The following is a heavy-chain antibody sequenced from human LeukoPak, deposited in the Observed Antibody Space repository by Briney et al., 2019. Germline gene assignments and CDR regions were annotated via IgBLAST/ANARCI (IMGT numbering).Heavy chain of an antibody. CDR2: ISSSSSYI. Sequence: GGSLRLSCAASGLTFSSYSMNWVRQAPGKGLEWVSSISSSSSYIYYADSVKGRFTISRDNAKNSLYLQMNSLRAEDTAVYYCARGGPTVSVDYWGQGTLVTVSS. D-gene: IGHD4-17*01. V-gene: IGHV3-21*01. CDR1: GLTFSSYS. CDR3: ARGGPTVSVDY. J-gene: IGHJ4*02.